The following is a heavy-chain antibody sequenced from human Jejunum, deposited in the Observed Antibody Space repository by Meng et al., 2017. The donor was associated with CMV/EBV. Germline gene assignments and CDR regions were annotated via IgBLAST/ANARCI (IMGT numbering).Heavy chain of an antibody. V-gene: IGHV4-39*01. CDR3: ASPLGILGIVDL. Sequence: RQVEEAGTGLGKRSETLSLTCTVSGGSISSSSYYWGWIRQPPGKGLEWIGSIYYSGSTYYNPSLKSRVTISVDTSKNQFSLKLSSVTAADTAVYYCASPLGILGIVDLWGRGTLVTVSS. J-gene: IGHJ2*01. D-gene: IGHD7-27*01. CDR1: GGSISSSSYY. CDR2: IYYSGST.